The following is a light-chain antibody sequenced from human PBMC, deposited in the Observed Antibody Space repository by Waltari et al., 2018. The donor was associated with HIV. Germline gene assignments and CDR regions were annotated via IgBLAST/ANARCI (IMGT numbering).Light chain of an antibody. CDR2: DDR. CDR3: QVWDSSSDHVV. Sequence: SYVLTQPPSVSVAPGKTARITCGGHNIGSKSVHWYQQKQGQATVLVIYDDRDRPSGIHGRVSGCNSGNTATLTISRVEAGDEADYYCQVWDSSSDHVVFGGGTKLTVL. J-gene: IGLJ2*01. V-gene: IGLV3-21*04. CDR1: NIGSKS.